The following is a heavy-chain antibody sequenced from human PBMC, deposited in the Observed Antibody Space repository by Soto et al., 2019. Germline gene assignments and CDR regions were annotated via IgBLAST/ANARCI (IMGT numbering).Heavy chain of an antibody. V-gene: IGHV1-18*01. CDR1: GYTFTSFG. J-gene: IGHJ4*02. D-gene: IGHD3-3*01. Sequence: ASVKVSCKASGYTFTSFGINWVRQAPGQGLEWMGWISAFNGNTNYAQKFQDRVTLTTDTSTNTAYMELRSLRSDDTAVYYCARDASYTTFGVVIDYWGQGTLVTVSS. CDR2: ISAFNGNT. CDR3: ARDASYTTFGVVIDY.